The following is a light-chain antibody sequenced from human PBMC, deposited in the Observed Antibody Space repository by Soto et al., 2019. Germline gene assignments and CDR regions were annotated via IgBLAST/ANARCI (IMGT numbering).Light chain of an antibody. CDR1: QGISNS. J-gene: IGKJ1*01. V-gene: IGKV1-27*01. CDR2: AAS. CDR3: QKYNSAPRT. Sequence: DIQMTQSPSSLSASVGDRVTITCQASQGISNSLAWFQQKPGKVPKLLIYAASILQLGVPSRFSGSGSWTDFTLTISSLQPEDVATYYCQKYNSAPRTFGQGTKVEIK.